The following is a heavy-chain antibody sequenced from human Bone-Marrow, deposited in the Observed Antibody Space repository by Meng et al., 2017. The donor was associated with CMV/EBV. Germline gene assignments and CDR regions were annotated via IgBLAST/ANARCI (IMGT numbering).Heavy chain of an antibody. CDR1: GFTFSTYS. J-gene: IGHJ4*02. D-gene: IGHD3-3*01. CDR2: IRYDGSTT. CDR3: ARDLKLEWLLYKSY. V-gene: IGHV3-74*03. Sequence: GGSLRLSCAASGFTFSTYSMHWVRQVPGKGLAWVSQIRYDGSTTKYADSVKGRFTISRDNAKNTLHLQMNSLRAEDTAVYYCARDLKLEWLLYKSYWGQGTRVTGSS.